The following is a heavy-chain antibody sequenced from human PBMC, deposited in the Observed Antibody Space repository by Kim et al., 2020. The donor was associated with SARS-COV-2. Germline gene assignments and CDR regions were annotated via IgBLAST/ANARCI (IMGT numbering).Heavy chain of an antibody. CDR3: ARDHQHHYYDSSGGRRKFYYYYGMDV. J-gene: IGHJ6*02. Sequence: SETLSLTCTVSGGSISSYYWSWIRQPPGKGLEWIGYIYYSGSTNYNPSLKSRVTISVDTSKNQFSLKLSSVTAADTAVYYCARDHQHHYYDSSGGRRKFYYYYGMDVWGQGTTVTVSS. D-gene: IGHD3-22*01. V-gene: IGHV4-59*01. CDR2: IYYSGST. CDR1: GGSISSYY.